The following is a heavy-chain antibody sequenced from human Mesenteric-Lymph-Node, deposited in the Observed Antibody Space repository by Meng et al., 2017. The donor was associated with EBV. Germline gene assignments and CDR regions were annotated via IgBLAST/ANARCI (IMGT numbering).Heavy chain of an antibody. CDR2: IIPIFGTA. CDR1: GGTFSSYA. D-gene: IGHD3-16*01. V-gene: IGHV1-69*01. J-gene: IGHJ4*02. CDR3: VREALGSSNIWGFDY. Sequence: QVQLVQSGAELKKPGSSVKVSCKASGGTFSSYAISWVRQAPGQGLEWMGGIIPIFGTANYAQKFQGRVTITADESTSTAYMELSSLRSEDTAVYYCVREALGSSNIWGFDYWGQGTLVTVSS.